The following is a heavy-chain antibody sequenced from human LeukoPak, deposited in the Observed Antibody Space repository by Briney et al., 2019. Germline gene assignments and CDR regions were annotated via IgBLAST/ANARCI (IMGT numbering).Heavy chain of an antibody. CDR2: VSNNGGSS. V-gene: IGHV3-64D*09. Sequence: GGSLRLSCSASGLTFSAYAMYWVRQAPGKGLEYVSGVSNNGGSSFYADSVKGRFTISRDNSKNTLYLQMSSLRAEDTAVYYCVKDQGYYDFWSGYEYFHHWGQGTLVTVSS. J-gene: IGHJ1*01. D-gene: IGHD3-3*01. CDR1: GLTFSAYA. CDR3: VKDQGYYDFWSGYEYFHH.